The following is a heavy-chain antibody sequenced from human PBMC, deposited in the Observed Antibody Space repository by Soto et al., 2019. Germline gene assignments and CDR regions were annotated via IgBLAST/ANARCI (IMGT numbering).Heavy chain of an antibody. CDR2: ISAYNGNT. Sequence: QVQLVQSGAEVKKPGASVKVSCKASGYTFTNYAFSWVRQAPGQGLEWMGWISAYNGNTNYPQKLQGRVTMTTDTSTSTAYMELRSLRADDTAVYYCARDLAAAGPFDCWSQGTLVTVSS. D-gene: IGHD6-13*01. CDR1: GYTFTNYA. CDR3: ARDLAAAGPFDC. V-gene: IGHV1-18*01. J-gene: IGHJ4*02.